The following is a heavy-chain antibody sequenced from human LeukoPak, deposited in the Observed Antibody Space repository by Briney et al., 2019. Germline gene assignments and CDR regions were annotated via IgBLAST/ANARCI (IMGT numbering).Heavy chain of an antibody. CDR3: ARERYSYGPWYFDY. CDR2: ISSSGSTI. V-gene: IGHV3-11*01. Sequence: GGSLRLSCAASGFTFSDYYMSWIRQAPGKGLECVSYISSSGSTIYYADSVKGRFTISGDNAKNSLYLQMNSLRAEDTAVYYCARERYSYGPWYFDYWGQGTLVTVSS. J-gene: IGHJ4*02. D-gene: IGHD5-18*01. CDR1: GFTFSDYY.